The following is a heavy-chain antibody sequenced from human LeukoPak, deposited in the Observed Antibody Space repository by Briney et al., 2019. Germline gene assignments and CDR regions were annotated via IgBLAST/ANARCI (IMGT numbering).Heavy chain of an antibody. CDR3: LNEHGG. D-gene: IGHD1-1*01. Sequence: ASVRVSCKASGYTFTGSYMHWVRQAPGQGFEWIGWISPASGATKYAQNFQGRVTLTTDTSITTAYMELSSLTSDDTASYYCLNEHGGWGQGAPVTVSS. CDR1: GYTFTGSY. V-gene: IGHV1-2*02. CDR2: ISPASGAT. J-gene: IGHJ4*02.